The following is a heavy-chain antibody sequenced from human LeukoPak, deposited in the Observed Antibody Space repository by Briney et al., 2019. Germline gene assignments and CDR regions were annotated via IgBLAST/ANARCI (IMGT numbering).Heavy chain of an antibody. CDR1: GGSISSGAYY. Sequence: KTSQTLSLTWTVSGGSISSGAYYWIWIRQHPGKGLEWIGYILHSGSTYYNPSLKSRITISVDTSKNQFSLNLTSVTAADTAVYYCAEGATYADYLIDYWGQGTLVTVSS. J-gene: IGHJ4*02. CDR2: ILHSGST. D-gene: IGHD4-17*01. V-gene: IGHV4-31*02. CDR3: AEGATYADYLIDY.